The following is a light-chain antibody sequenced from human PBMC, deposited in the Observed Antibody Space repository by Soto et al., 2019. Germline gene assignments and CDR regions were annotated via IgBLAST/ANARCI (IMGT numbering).Light chain of an antibody. J-gene: IGKJ4*01. CDR2: DAS. V-gene: IGKV3-15*01. CDR3: QQFSSYPLT. CDR1: QSVSSN. Sequence: ILMTQSPSTLSVSPGERATLSCGASQSVSSNLAWYQQKPGQAPRLLIYDASTRATVIPARFSGSGSGTEFTLTISSLQSEDFAVYYCQQFSSYPLTFGGRTKVDIK.